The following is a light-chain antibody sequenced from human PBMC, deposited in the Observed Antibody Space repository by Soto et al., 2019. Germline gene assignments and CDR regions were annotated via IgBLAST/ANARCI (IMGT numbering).Light chain of an antibody. CDR1: QDISNY. J-gene: IGKJ1*01. Sequence: DIQMTQSPSSLSASVGDRVTITCQASQDISNYLNWYQQKPGKAPKLLIYDASNLETGVPSRFSGSGSGTAFTFTISSLQPEDIATYYCQQDDNLPPWTFGQGTKVEIK. V-gene: IGKV1-33*01. CDR2: DAS. CDR3: QQDDNLPPWT.